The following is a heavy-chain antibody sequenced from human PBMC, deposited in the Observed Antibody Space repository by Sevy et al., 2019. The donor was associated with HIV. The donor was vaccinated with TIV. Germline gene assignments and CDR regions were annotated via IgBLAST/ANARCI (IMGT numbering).Heavy chain of an antibody. CDR1: GFTFDDYG. J-gene: IGHJ4*02. CDR3: ARGQFGELLYPFDY. Sequence: GGSLRLSCAASGFTFDDYGMSWVRQAPGKGLEWVSGINWNGGSTGYADSVKGRFTISGDNAKNSLYLQMNSLRAEDTALYYCARGQFGELLYPFDYWGQGTLVTVSS. D-gene: IGHD3-10*01. CDR2: INWNGGST. V-gene: IGHV3-20*04.